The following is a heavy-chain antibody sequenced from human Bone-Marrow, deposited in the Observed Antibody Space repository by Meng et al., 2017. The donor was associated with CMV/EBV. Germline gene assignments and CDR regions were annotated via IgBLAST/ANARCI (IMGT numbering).Heavy chain of an antibody. CDR3: ARVWYSSSWYGPWDYYYGMDV. CDR1: GDSVSSNSAA. D-gene: IGHD6-13*01. V-gene: IGHV6-1*01. Sequence: LRLSCAISGDSVSSNSAAWSWIRQSPSRGLEWLGRTYYRSKWYNDYAVSVKSRITINPDTSKNQFSLQLNSVTPEDTAVYYCARVWYSSSWYGPWDYYYGMDVWGQGTTVTVSS. J-gene: IGHJ6*02. CDR2: TYYRSKWYN.